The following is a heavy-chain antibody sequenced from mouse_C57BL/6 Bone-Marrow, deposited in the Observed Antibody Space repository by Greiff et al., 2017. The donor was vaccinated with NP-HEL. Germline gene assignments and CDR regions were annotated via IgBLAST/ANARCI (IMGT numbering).Heavy chain of an antibody. V-gene: IGHV1-59*01. CDR2: IDPSDSYT. Sequence: VQLQQPGAELVRPGTSVKLSCKASGYTFTSYWMHWVKQRPGQGLEWIGVIDPSDSYTNYNQKFKGKSTLTVDTSSSTAYMQHSSLTSEDSAVYYRAMGYGSRIFDYWGQGTTLTVSS. CDR3: AMGYGSRIFDY. J-gene: IGHJ2*01. CDR1: GYTFTSYW. D-gene: IGHD1-1*01.